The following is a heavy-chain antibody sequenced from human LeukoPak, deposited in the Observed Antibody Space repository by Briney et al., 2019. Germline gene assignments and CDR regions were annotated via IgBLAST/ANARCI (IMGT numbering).Heavy chain of an antibody. Sequence: ASVKVSCKASGYTFTSYGISWVRQAPGQGLEWMGWISAYNGNTNYAQKLQGRVTMTTDTSTNTAYMELRSLRSDDTAVYYCASSGYCTDGVCANFDYWGQGTLVTVSP. CDR3: ASSGYCTDGVCANFDY. D-gene: IGHD2-8*01. CDR1: GYTFTSYG. J-gene: IGHJ4*02. V-gene: IGHV1-18*01. CDR2: ISAYNGNT.